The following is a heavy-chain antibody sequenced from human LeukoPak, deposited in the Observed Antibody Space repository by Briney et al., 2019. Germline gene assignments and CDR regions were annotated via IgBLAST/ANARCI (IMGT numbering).Heavy chain of an antibody. J-gene: IGHJ5*01. V-gene: IGHV4-34*01. Sequence: SETLSLTCAAYGVTFSGYYLSWIRQPPGKGLEWIGEINHSGSTNYNPSHKSRVTISVDTSKNQFSLKLSSVTAADTAVYYCARAVPATKSEQWFDSWGQGTLVTVSS. D-gene: IGHD1/OR15-1a*01. CDR1: GVTFSGYY. CDR2: INHSGST. CDR3: ARAVPATKSEQWFDS.